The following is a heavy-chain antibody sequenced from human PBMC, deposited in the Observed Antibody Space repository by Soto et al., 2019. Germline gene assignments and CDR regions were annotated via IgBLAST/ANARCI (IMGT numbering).Heavy chain of an antibody. J-gene: IGHJ5*02. CDR1: GFSLTTSGVG. D-gene: IGHD6-19*01. CDR2: IYWNDDK. V-gene: IGHV2-5*01. CDR3: AQREGQGRCLVRRQVDWFDP. Sequence: SGPTLVNPTQTLTLTCTFSGFSLTTSGVGVGWIRQPPGKALEWLALIYWNDDKRYSPSLKSRLTITKDTSKNKVVLTMTNMEPVDTATYYCAQREGQGRCLVRRQVDWFDPWGKGTLVTVSS.